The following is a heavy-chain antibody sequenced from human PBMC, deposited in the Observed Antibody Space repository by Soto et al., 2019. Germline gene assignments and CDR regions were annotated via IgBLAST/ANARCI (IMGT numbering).Heavy chain of an antibody. V-gene: IGHV1-3*01. J-gene: IGHJ6*02. CDR3: ARERIAAAGDGMDV. Sequence: SVKVSCKASGYTFTSYAMHWVRQAPGQRLEWMGWINAGNGNTKYSQKFQGRVTITRDTSASTAYMELSSLRSEDTAVYYCARERIAAAGDGMDVWGQGTTVTVSS. CDR2: INAGNGNT. D-gene: IGHD6-13*01. CDR1: GYTFTSYA.